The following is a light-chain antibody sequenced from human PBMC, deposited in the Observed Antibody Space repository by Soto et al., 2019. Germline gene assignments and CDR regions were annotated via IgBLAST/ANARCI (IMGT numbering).Light chain of an antibody. J-gene: IGLJ3*02. V-gene: IGLV2-14*01. Sequence: SALTQPASVSGSPGQSITISCTGTNSDVGGYNYVSWYQQHPGKAPKLMIYDVSNRPSGVSNRFSGSKSDNTASLTISGLQAEDEADYYCSSYTKTDSWVFGGGTKLTVL. CDR2: DVS. CDR1: NSDVGGYNY. CDR3: SSYTKTDSWV.